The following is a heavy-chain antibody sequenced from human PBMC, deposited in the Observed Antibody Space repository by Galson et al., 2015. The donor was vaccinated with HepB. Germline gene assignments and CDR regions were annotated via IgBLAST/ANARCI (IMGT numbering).Heavy chain of an antibody. CDR1: GFTFSSYS. Sequence: SLRLSCAASGFTFSSYSMNWVRQAPGKGLEWVSYISSSSSTIYYADSVKGRFTISRDNAKNSLYLQMNSLRAEDTAVYYCARDGRSIVGATENYYYHALDVWGQGTTVAVSS. V-gene: IGHV3-48*04. CDR3: ARDGRSIVGATENYYYHALDV. CDR2: ISSSSSTI. J-gene: IGHJ6*02. D-gene: IGHD1-26*01.